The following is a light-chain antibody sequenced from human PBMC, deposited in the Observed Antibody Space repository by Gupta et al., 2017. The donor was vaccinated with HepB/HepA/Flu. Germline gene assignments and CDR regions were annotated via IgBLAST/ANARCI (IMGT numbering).Light chain of an antibody. CDR3: MQALKTYRGS. J-gene: IGKJ2*04. CDR1: QSLLPSNGYNY. Sequence: ESVMNQSPLSLPVTPGEPASISCMSSQSLLPSNGYNYLYWSLQQTGQSPQLLIYLGSNRASGVPDRFSGSRSGTNYTLNISSVEAEDVGVNYCMQALKTYRGSFGQGTKLEIK. CDR2: LGS. V-gene: IGKV2-28*01.